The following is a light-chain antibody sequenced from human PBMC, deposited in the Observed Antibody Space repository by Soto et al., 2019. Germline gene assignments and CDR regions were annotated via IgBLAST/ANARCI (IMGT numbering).Light chain of an antibody. CDR1: QSVSGDY. Sequence: EIVLTQSPGTLSLYAGQRATLSCRASQSVSGDYIAWYQQKPGQAPRLLIYGTSDRATGTPDRFSGSGSGTDFTLTISRLEPEDSAVYYCQQFDDSVTFGQGTRLEIK. CDR3: QQFDDSVT. CDR2: GTS. V-gene: IGKV3-20*01. J-gene: IGKJ5*01.